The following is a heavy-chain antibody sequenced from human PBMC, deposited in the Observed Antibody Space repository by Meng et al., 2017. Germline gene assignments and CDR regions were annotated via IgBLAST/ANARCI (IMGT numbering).Heavy chain of an antibody. Sequence: VLLAEAAGVLGQHGGSLCLSCAASGFTVRINYMSWVRQAPRKGLGWVSVIDSGGSTYYADSVKGRFTISRDNSQNTLYFKMNSLRAEDTAVYYCARGGSYYSYWGQGTLVTVSS. CDR3: ARGGSYYSY. D-gene: IGHD1-26*01. CDR2: IDSGGST. J-gene: IGHJ4*02. CDR1: GFTVRINY. V-gene: IGHV3-53*01.